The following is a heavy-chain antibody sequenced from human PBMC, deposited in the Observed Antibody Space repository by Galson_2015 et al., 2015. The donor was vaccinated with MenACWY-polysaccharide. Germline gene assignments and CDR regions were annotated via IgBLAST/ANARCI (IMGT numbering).Heavy chain of an antibody. D-gene: IGHD6-19*01. CDR2: IHYSGST. CDR3: AGLEAGSPFGWFDP. CDR1: GGSMSRYK. Sequence: LSLTCTVSGGSMSRYKWAWTRQPPGKGLEWIGYIHYSGSTKKNPSLESRVTISVDTSKNRFSLNLNSVTAADTAVYYCAGLEAGSPFGWFDPWGQGALVTVSS. V-gene: IGHV4-59*01. J-gene: IGHJ5*02.